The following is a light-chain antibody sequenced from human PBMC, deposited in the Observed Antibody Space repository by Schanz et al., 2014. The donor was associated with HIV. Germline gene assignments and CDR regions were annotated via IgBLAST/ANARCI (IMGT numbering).Light chain of an antibody. V-gene: IGKV1-5*03. CDR1: QGISSW. CDR3: QQYASSAWT. J-gene: IGKJ1*01. CDR2: QAS. Sequence: DVQMTQSPPSVSASVGDRVTITCRASQGISSWLAWYQQKPGKAPRLLIYQASTLEIGVSSRFSGSGSGTEFTLTISSLQPDDSATYYCQQYASSAWTFGQGTRVEIK.